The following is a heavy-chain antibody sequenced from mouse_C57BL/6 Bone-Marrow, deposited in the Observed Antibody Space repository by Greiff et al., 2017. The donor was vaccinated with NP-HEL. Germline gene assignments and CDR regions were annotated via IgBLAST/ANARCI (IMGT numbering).Heavy chain of an antibody. CDR3: ATYYGSSSWFAD. Sequence: QVQLQQPGAELVKPGASVKLSCKASGYTFTSYWMQWVKQRPGQGLEWIGEIDPSDSYTNYNQKFKGKATLTVDTSSSTAYMQLSSLTSEDSAVYYCATYYGSSSWFADWGQGTLVTVSA. V-gene: IGHV1-50*01. CDR2: IDPSDSYT. CDR1: GYTFTSYW. D-gene: IGHD1-1*01. J-gene: IGHJ3*01.